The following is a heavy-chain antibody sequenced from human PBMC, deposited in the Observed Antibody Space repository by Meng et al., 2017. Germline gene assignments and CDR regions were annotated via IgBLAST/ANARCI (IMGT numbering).Heavy chain of an antibody. CDR1: GGSISSGSYY. J-gene: IGHJ5*02. CDR3: ASIGVLSTHNWFDP. Sequence: QALQQDSGPGLLVPSQTLSLTCSCSGGSISSGSYYWSWIRQHPGKGLEWIGYIYYSGSTYYNPSLKSRVTISVDTSKNQFSLKLSSVTAADTAVYYCASIGVLSTHNWFDPWGQGTLVTVSS. D-gene: IGHD2-8*01. CDR2: IYYSGST. V-gene: IGHV4-31*03.